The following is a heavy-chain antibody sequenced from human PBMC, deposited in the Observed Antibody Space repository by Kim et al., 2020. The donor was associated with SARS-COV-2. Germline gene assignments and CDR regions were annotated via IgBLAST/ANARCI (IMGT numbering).Heavy chain of an antibody. CDR2: IDPSDSYT. Sequence: GESLKISCKGSGYSFTSYWISWVRQMPGKGLEWMGRIDPSDSYTNYSPSFQGHVTISADKSISTAYLQWSSLKASDTAMYYCAREATYYYDSSGYYTRNIIDNWGQGTLVTVSS. CDR3: AREATYYYDSSGYYTRNIIDN. J-gene: IGHJ4*02. CDR1: GYSFTSYW. V-gene: IGHV5-10-1*01. D-gene: IGHD3-22*01.